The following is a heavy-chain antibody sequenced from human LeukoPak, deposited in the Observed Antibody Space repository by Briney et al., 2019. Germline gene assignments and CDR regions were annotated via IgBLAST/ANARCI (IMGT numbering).Heavy chain of an antibody. Sequence: ASVKVSCKASGGTFSSYAISWVRQAPGQGLEWMGGIIPIFGTANYAQKFQGRVTITADESTSTAYMELSSLRSEDMAVYYCARAHSSGYCNWFDPWGQGTLVTVSS. J-gene: IGHJ5*02. CDR1: GGTFSSYA. CDR2: IIPIFGTA. D-gene: IGHD3-22*01. CDR3: ARAHSSGYCNWFDP. V-gene: IGHV1-69*13.